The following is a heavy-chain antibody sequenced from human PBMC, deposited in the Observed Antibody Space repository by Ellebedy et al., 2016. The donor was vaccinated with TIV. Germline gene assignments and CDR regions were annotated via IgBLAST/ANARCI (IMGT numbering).Heavy chain of an antibody. V-gene: IGHV4-39*07. CDR3: ARVYSIGSIYYYYYTDV. J-gene: IGHJ6*03. D-gene: IGHD2-8*01. Sequence: SETLSLTXTVSGGSISSSSYYWGWIRQPPGKGLEWIGSIYYSGSTYYNPSLKSRVTISVDTSKNQFSLKLSSVTAADTAVYYCARVYSIGSIYYYYYTDVWGKGTTVTVSS. CDR1: GGSISSSSYY. CDR2: IYYSGST.